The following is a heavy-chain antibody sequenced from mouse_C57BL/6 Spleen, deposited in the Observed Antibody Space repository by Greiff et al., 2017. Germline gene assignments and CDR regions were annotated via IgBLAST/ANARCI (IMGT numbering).Heavy chain of an antibody. CDR2: IRSKSNNYAT. Sequence: VQLVESGGGLVQPKGSLKLSCAASGFSFNTYAMNWVRQAPGKGLEWVARIRSKSNNYATDYADSVKDRFTISRDDSESMLYLQMNNLKTEDTAMYYWVRGDYYGSNAWFAYWGQGTLVTVSA. V-gene: IGHV10-1*01. CDR3: VRGDYYGSNAWFAY. D-gene: IGHD1-1*01. CDR1: GFSFNTYA. J-gene: IGHJ3*01.